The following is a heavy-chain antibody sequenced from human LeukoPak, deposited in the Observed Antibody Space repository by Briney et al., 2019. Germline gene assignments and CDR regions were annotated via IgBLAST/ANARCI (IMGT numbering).Heavy chain of an antibody. CDR2: IRYDGSNK. CDR1: GFTFSSYS. J-gene: IGHJ4*02. D-gene: IGHD3-10*01. V-gene: IGHV3-30*02. Sequence: GGSLRLSCAASGFTFSSYSMHWVRQAPGKGLEWVAFIRYDGSNKYYADSVKGRFTISRDNSKNTLYLQMNSLRAEDTAVYYCAKDPIPALRSGSRGYWGQGTLVTVSS. CDR3: AKDPIPALRSGSRGY.